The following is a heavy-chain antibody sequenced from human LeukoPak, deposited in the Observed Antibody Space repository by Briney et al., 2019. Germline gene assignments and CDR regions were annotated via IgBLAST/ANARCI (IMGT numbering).Heavy chain of an antibody. Sequence: GGSLRLSCAASGFTFSSYGMHWVRQAPGKGLEWVAVIWYDGSNKYYADSVKGRFTISRDNSKNTLYLQMNSLRAEDTAVYYCAREGGIAVASTLSYYFDYWGQGTLVTVSS. CDR3: AREGGIAVASTLSYYFDY. CDR2: IWYDGSNK. V-gene: IGHV3-33*01. D-gene: IGHD6-19*01. CDR1: GFTFSSYG. J-gene: IGHJ4*02.